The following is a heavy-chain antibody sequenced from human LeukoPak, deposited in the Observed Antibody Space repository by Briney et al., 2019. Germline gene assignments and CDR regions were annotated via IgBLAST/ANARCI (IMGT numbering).Heavy chain of an antibody. Sequence: PGGSLRLSCTLSGFNVNRNYMGWVRQAPGKGLEWVAGIYTGGTVHYADSVKGRCTISRDDSKNTLYLQMSHLRAEDTAVYYCTRASTKSPLRFVLLFDHWGQGTLVTVSS. V-gene: IGHV3-53*01. J-gene: IGHJ4*02. D-gene: IGHD3-10*01. CDR2: IYTGGTV. CDR3: TRASTKSPLRFVLLFDH. CDR1: GFNVNRNY.